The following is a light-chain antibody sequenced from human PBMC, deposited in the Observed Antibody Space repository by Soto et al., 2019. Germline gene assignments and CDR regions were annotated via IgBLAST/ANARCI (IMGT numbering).Light chain of an antibody. V-gene: IGKV3-20*01. J-gene: IGKJ4*01. CDR2: GAS. Sequence: EIVLTQSPGTLSLSPGERATLSCRASQSVSSSFLAWYQQKPGQAPRLLIYGASSRATGIPDRVSGSGSGTDFTLTISSLEPEDVAVYCCQQYGSSPLTFGGGTKVEIK. CDR1: QSVSSSF. CDR3: QQYGSSPLT.